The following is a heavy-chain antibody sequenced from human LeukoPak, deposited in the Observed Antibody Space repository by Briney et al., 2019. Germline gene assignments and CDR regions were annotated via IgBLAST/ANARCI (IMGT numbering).Heavy chain of an antibody. Sequence: PGGSLRLSCAASGFTFDDYGMSWVRQAPGKGLEWVSGINWNGGSTGYADSVKGRFTISRDNAKNSLYLQMNSLRAEDTAVYYCARTTVTTGRTNWFDPWGQGTLVTVSS. CDR1: GFTFDDYG. CDR3: ARTTVTTGRTNWFDP. J-gene: IGHJ5*02. CDR2: INWNGGST. D-gene: IGHD4-17*01. V-gene: IGHV3-20*04.